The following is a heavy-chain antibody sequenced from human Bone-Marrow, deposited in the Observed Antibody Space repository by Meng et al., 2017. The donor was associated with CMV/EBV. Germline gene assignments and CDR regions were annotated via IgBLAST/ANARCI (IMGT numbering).Heavy chain of an antibody. CDR1: GFIDNNYY. CDR3: AIEVELTESRDY. CDR2: IYAGGTT. D-gene: IGHD1-26*01. Sequence: GESLKISCVVSGFIDNNYYMTWARQAPGKGLEWVSIIYAGGTTYYADSVKGRFTISRDNSKNTLYLQMNSLRDEDTAVYYCAIEVELTESRDYWGQGTLVTVSS. V-gene: IGHV3-66*02. J-gene: IGHJ4*02.